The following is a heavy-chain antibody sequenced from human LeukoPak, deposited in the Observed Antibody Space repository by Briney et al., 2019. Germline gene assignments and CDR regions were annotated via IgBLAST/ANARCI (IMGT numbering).Heavy chain of an antibody. J-gene: IGHJ4*02. V-gene: IGHV3-11*01. CDR2: ISSSGSTI. CDR1: GFTSSDYY. D-gene: IGHD6-19*01. CDR3: ATSVAGLRYFDY. Sequence: PGGSLRLSCAASGFTSSDYYMSWIRQAPGKGLEWVSYISSSGSTIYYADSVKGRFTISRDSAKNSLYLQMNSLRAEDTAVYYCATSVAGLRYFDYWGQGTLVTVSS.